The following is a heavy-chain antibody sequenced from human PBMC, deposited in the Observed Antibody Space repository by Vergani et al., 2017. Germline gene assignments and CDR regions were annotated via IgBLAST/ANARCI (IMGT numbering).Heavy chain of an antibody. J-gene: IGHJ4*02. D-gene: IGHD6-13*01. V-gene: IGHV3-23*01. CDR1: GFTFSSYA. Sequence: EVQLLESGGGLVQPGGSLRLSCAASGFTFSSYAMSWVRQAPGKGREWVSAISGSGGSTYYADSVKGRFTSSRDNSKKTLYLQMNSLRAEDTAVYYCAKEEYSSSWYVDYWGQGTLVTVSS. CDR2: ISGSGGST. CDR3: AKEEYSSSWYVDY.